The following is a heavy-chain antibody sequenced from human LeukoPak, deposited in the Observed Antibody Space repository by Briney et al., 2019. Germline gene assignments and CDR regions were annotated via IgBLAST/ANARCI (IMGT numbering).Heavy chain of an antibody. CDR3: ARDYYDFWSGYLGGYYYYGMDV. CDR1: GFTFSSYG. Sequence: GGSLRLSCAASGFTFSSYGMHWVRQAPGKGLEWVAVIWYDGSNKYYADSVKGRFTTSRDNSKNTLYLQMNSLRAEDTAVYYCARDYYDFWSGYLGGYYYYGMDVWGQGTTVTVSS. J-gene: IGHJ6*02. D-gene: IGHD3-3*01. V-gene: IGHV3-33*01. CDR2: IWYDGSNK.